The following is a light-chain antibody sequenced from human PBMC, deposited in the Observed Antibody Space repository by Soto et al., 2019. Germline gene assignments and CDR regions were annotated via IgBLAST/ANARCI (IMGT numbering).Light chain of an antibody. J-gene: IGKJ3*01. Sequence: DMQMTQSPSSLSASVGDRVTITCQASHDISSYLNWYQHTPGTATELLIYAASNLETGPPAMFSGSCSATYFSLTTSLLQPEDFTTYYCLQNYFSPFTFGPGTKVDIK. CDR3: LQNYFSPFT. CDR2: AAS. CDR1: HDISSY. V-gene: IGKV1-33*01.